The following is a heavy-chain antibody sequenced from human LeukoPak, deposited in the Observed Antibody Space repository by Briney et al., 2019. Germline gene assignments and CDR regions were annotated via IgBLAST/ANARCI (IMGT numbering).Heavy chain of an antibody. CDR1: GYTFTGYH. CDR2: INPNSGGT. CDR3: ARHSSSYLDYWGQ. V-gene: IGHV1-2*02. Sequence: GASVRVSCKASGYTFTGYHMHWVRQAPGQGLEWMGWINPNSGGTNYAQKFQGRVTMTRDTSISTAYMELSRLRSDDTAVYYCARHSSSYLDYWGQGGQGTLVTVSS. D-gene: IGHD6-13*01. J-gene: IGHJ4*02.